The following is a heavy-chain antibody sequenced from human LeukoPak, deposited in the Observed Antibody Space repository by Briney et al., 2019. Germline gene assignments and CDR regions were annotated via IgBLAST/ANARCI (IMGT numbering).Heavy chain of an antibody. V-gene: IGHV4-30-4*08. CDR1: GGSISSGDYY. J-gene: IGHJ6*03. D-gene: IGHD5-18*01. CDR3: ARVSWGQLWSPSMDV. Sequence: PSETLSLTCTVSGGSISSGDYYWSWIRQPPGKGLEWIGYIYYSGSTYYNPSLKSRVTISVDTSKNQFSLKLSSVTAADTAVYYCARVSWGQLWSPSMDVWGKGTTVTVSS. CDR2: IYYSGST.